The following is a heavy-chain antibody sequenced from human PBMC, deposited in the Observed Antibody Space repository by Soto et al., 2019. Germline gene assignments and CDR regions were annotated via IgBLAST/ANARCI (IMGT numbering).Heavy chain of an antibody. CDR3: ARPLEVTGATHGFDI. CDR2: IKQDGSEE. J-gene: IGHJ3*02. CDR1: GFTFNAYW. V-gene: IGHV3-7*03. Sequence: GGSLRLSCAASGFTFNAYWMNWVRQAPGKGLEWVANIKQDGSEEYYVESVKGRFTVSRDNAKNSLYLHMNSLRADDTAVYYYARPLEVTGATHGFDIWGQGTMVTVSS. D-gene: IGHD2-21*02.